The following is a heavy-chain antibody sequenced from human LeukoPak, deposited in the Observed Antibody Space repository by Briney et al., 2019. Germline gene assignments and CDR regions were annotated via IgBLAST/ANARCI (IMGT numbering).Heavy chain of an antibody. CDR2: INHSGST. CDR1: GGSFSGYQ. Sequence: SETLSLTCAVYGGSFSGYQWSWIPHPPGKGLEWIGEINHSGSTNYNPSLKSRVNISADTSKNQFSLKLSSVTAADTAVYYCARTSIYYDSSGYRSWGQGTLVTVSS. V-gene: IGHV4-34*01. J-gene: IGHJ5*02. CDR3: ARTSIYYDSSGYRS. D-gene: IGHD3-22*01.